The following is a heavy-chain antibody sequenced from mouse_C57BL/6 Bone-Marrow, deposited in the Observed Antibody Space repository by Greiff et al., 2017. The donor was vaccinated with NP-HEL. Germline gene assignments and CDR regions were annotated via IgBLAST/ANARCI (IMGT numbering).Heavy chain of an antibody. CDR1: GYTFTSYD. J-gene: IGHJ4*01. CDR3: ARTGRSYAMDY. D-gene: IGHD4-1*01. CDR2: IYPRDGST. Sequence: VQLQQSGPELVKPGASVKLSCKASGYTFTSYDINWVKQRPGQGLEWIGWIYPRDGSTKYNEKFKGKATLTVDTSSSAAYMELHSLTSEDSAVYFCARTGRSYAMDYWGQGTSVTVSS. V-gene: IGHV1-85*01.